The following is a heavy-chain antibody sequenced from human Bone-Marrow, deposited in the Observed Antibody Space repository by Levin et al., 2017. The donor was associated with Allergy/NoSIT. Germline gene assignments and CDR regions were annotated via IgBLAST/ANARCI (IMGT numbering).Heavy chain of an antibody. J-gene: IGHJ4*02. CDR1: GYIFTSFG. D-gene: IGHD3/OR15-3a*01. Sequence: GESLKISCKASGYIFTSFGISWVRQAPGQGLEWMGWSSAYNGKTNYGQKFQGRVTMTTDTSTSTAYMDVRSLRSDDTAVYFCTRDLGEDTSMIFFDFWGQGTLVTVSS. CDR2: SSAYNGKT. CDR3: TRDLGEDTSMIFFDF. V-gene: IGHV1-18*01.